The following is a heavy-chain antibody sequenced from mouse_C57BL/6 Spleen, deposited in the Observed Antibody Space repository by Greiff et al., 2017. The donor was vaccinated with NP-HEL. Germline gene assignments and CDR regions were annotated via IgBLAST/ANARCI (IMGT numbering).Heavy chain of an antibody. CDR3: ARSAYTAQDY. CDR2: IDPSDSYT. D-gene: IGHD3-1*01. CDR1: GYTITSYW. Sequence: QVQLQQPGAELVMPGASVKLSCKASGYTITSYWMHWVKQRPGQGLEWIGEIDPSDSYTNYNQKFKGKSTLTVDKPSSTAYMQLSSLTSEDSAVYYCARSAYTAQDYWGQGTTLTVSS. J-gene: IGHJ2*01. V-gene: IGHV1-69*01.